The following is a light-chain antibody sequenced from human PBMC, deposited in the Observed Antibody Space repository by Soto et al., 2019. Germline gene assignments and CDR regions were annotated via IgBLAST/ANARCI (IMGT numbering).Light chain of an antibody. CDR3: AAWDDSLSGPV. Sequence: QSVLTQPPSASGTPGQRVTISCSGSSSNIGSNYVYWYQQLPGTAPKLLIYRNNQRPSGVPDRVSGSKSGTSASLAISGLRSEDEADYYCAAWDDSLSGPVFGGGTTLTVL. CDR2: RNN. CDR1: SSNIGSNY. V-gene: IGLV1-47*01. J-gene: IGLJ2*01.